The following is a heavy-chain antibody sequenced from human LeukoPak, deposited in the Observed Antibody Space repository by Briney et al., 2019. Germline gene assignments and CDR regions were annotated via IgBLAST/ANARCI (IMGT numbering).Heavy chain of an antibody. CDR3: ARHSSGYVSYFDY. CDR1: VGSISSYH. D-gene: IGHD3-22*01. J-gene: IGHJ4*02. CDR2: IYYSGST. Sequence: PSETLSLTCTVSVGSISSYHWSWIRQPPGKGQKWIGYIYYSGSTNDNPSPKSRVTISLDTSKNHFSLKVSSVTAADTAVYYCARHSSGYVSYFDYWGQGTLVPVSS. V-gene: IGHV4-59*08.